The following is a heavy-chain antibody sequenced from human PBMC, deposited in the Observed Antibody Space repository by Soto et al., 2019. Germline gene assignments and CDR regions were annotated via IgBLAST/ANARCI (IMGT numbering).Heavy chain of an antibody. CDR1: GGSFNDYW. V-gene: IGHV4-34*01. CDR3: SRGRDYTWTF. D-gene: IGHD3-16*01. CDR2: INHSGIT. Sequence: QVQLQQWGAGLLKPSETLSLTCAVYGGSFNDYWWSWIRQPPGKGLEWIGEINHSGITNYNPSLKSRGTMSVDTSKSLVSMKLSSVTAADTAVYYCSRGRDYTWTFGGQASLVTVSS. J-gene: IGHJ1*01.